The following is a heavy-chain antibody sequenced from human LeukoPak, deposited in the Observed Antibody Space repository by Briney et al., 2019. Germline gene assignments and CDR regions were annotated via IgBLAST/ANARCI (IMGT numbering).Heavy chain of an antibody. D-gene: IGHD2-8*02. J-gene: IGHJ6*03. CDR3: ARLVRRRSYYYYYYMDV. V-gene: IGHV4-34*01. Sequence: SETLSLTCAVYGGSFSGYYWSWMRQPPGKGLEWSGEINHSGSTNYNPSLKSRVTISVDTSKNQFSLKLSSVTAADTAVYYCARLVRRRSYYYYYYMDVWGKGTTVTISS. CDR2: INHSGST. CDR1: GGSFSGYY.